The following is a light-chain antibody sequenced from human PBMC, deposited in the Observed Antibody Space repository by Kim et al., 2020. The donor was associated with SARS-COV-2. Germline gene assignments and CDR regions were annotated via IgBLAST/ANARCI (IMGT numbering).Light chain of an antibody. Sequence: SVALGQTARITGGGNNIGSKNVHWYQQKPGQAPVLVIYRDSNRPSGIPERFSGSNSGNTATLTISRAQAGDEADYYCQVWDSSFWVFGGGTQLTVL. J-gene: IGLJ3*02. V-gene: IGLV3-9*01. CDR3: QVWDSSFWV. CDR1: NIGSKN. CDR2: RDS.